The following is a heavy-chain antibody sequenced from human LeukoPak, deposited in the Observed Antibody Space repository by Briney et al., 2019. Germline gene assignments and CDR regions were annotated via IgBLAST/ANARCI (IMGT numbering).Heavy chain of an antibody. CDR2: INHSGST. J-gene: IGHJ5*02. CDR3: ARGRGHITIFGVVTIRWFDP. CDR1: GGSFSGYY. D-gene: IGHD3-3*01. V-gene: IGHV4-34*01. Sequence: SETLSLTCAVYGGSFSGYYWSWIRQPPGKGLEWIGEINHSGSTNYNPSLKSRVTISVDTSRNQFSLKLSSATAADTAVYYCARGRGHITIFGVVTIRWFDPWGQGTLVTVSS.